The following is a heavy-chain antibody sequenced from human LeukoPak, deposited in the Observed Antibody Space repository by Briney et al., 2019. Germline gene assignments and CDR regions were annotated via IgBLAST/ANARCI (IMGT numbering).Heavy chain of an antibody. J-gene: IGHJ4*02. CDR3: ARTGTSSGGYY. V-gene: IGHV3-48*01. D-gene: IGHD1-7*01. CDR1: GFTFSSYT. CDR2: SSSSSSTI. Sequence: GGSLRLSCAASGFTFSSYTMNWVRQAPGKGLEWVSYSSSSSSTIYYADSVKGRFTISRDNAKNSLYLQMNSLRAEDTAVYYCARTGTSSGGYYWGQGTLVTVSS.